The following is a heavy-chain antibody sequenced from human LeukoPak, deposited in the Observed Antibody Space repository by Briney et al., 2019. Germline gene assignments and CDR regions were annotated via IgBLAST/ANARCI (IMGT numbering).Heavy chain of an antibody. CDR1: GFTFSGYG. CDR2: IRYDGSDK. Sequence: PGGSLRLSCAASGFTFSGYGMHWVRQAPGKGLEWVSFIRYDGSDKYYADSVKGRFTISRDNSKNTLYLQMNSLRVEDTAVYYCAAINIAQLLIRVYWGQGTLVTVSS. D-gene: IGHD5-24*01. J-gene: IGHJ4*02. V-gene: IGHV3-30*02. CDR3: AAINIAQLLIRVY.